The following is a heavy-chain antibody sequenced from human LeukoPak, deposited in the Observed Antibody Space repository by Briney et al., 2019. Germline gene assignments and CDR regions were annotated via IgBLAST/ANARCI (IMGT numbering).Heavy chain of an antibody. V-gene: IGHV3-23*01. D-gene: IGHD5-18*01. CDR3: AKENEGYSYGYAVDY. Sequence: GGSLRLSCAASGFTFSSYAMDWVRQAPGKGLEWVSYISGSGGSTYYADSVKGRFTISRDNSKNALYLQMNSLRAEDTAVYYCAKENEGYSYGYAVDYWGQGTLVTVSS. CDR2: ISGSGGST. CDR1: GFTFSSYA. J-gene: IGHJ4*02.